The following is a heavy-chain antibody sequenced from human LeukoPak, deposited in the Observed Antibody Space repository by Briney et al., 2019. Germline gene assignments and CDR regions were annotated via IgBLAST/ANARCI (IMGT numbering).Heavy chain of an antibody. J-gene: IGHJ3*02. V-gene: IGHV4-4*07. CDR3: ARRGYCSSTSCYTGDDAFDI. Sequence: SETLSLTCTVSGGSISSYYWSWIRQPAGKGLEWIGRIYTSGSTNYNPSLKSRVTMSVDTSKNQFSLKLSSVTAADTAVYYCARRGYCSSTSCYTGDDAFDIWGQGTMVTVSS. D-gene: IGHD2-2*02. CDR1: GGSISSYY. CDR2: IYTSGST.